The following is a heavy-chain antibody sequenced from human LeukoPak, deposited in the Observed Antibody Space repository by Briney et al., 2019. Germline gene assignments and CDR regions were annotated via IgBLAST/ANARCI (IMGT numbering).Heavy chain of an antibody. Sequence: GRSLRLSCAASGFTFSSYSMNWVRQAPGKGLEWVSSISSSSSYIYYADSVKGRFTISRDNSKNTLSLQMNSLRAEDTAVYYCATGYDSSGYYSTAFDYWGQGTLVTVSS. V-gene: IGHV3-21*04. CDR1: GFTFSSYS. D-gene: IGHD3-22*01. CDR2: ISSSSSYI. CDR3: ATGYDSSGYYSTAFDY. J-gene: IGHJ4*02.